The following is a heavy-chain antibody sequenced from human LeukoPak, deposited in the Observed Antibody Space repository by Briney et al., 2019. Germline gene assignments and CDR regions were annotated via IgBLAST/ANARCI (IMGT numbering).Heavy chain of an antibody. CDR1: GFTFSNYW. CDR3: ATKLPAAGRGFDY. CDR2: IKQDGSEK. Sequence: GGSLRLSCAASGFTFSNYWMSWVRQAPGKGLEWVANIKQDGSEKYYVDSVKGQFTISRDSAKNSLFLQMNGLRAEDTAVYYCATKLPAAGRGFDYWGQGTLVTVSS. V-gene: IGHV3-7*03. J-gene: IGHJ4*02. D-gene: IGHD6-13*01.